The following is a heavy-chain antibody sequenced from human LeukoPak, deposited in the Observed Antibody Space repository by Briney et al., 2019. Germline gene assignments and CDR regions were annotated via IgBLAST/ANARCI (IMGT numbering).Heavy chain of an antibody. V-gene: IGHV4-59*01. Sequence: SVTLSLTCTVSGGSISSYYWSWIRQPPGKGLEWIGYIYYSGSTNYNPSLKSRVTISVDTSKNQFSLKLSSVTAADTAVYYCAANNWNDNYFDYWGQGTLVTVSS. CDR3: AANNWNDNYFDY. CDR2: IYYSGST. CDR1: GGSISSYY. J-gene: IGHJ4*02. D-gene: IGHD1-1*01.